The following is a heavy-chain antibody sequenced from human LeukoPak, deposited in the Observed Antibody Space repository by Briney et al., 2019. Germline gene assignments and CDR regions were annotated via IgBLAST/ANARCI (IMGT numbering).Heavy chain of an antibody. Sequence: PGGSLRLSCAASGFIFSSYAISWVRQAPEKGLEWVSAMSGAGNTYYADSVKGRFTVSRDISKNTLYLQMNSLRAEDTAVYYCARPGESSGYYYFHFDLWGRGTLVTVSS. V-gene: IGHV3-23*01. CDR2: MSGAGNT. D-gene: IGHD3-22*01. J-gene: IGHJ2*01. CDR3: ARPGESSGYYYFHFDL. CDR1: GFIFSSYA.